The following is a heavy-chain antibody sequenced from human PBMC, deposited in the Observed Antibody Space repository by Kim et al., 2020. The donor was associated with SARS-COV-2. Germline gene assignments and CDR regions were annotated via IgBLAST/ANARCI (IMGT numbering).Heavy chain of an antibody. V-gene: IGHV5-51*01. CDR3: ARLYYDSSGDPIDY. J-gene: IGHJ4*02. Sequence: PSVQGQVTISADKSISTAYLQWSSLKASDTAMYYCARLYYDSSGDPIDYWGQGTLVTVSS. D-gene: IGHD3-22*01.